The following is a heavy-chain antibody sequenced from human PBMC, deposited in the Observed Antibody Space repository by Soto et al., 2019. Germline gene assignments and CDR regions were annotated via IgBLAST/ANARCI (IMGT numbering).Heavy chain of an antibody. CDR2: INPNSGGT. D-gene: IGHD4-17*01. CDR3: ARAGTTVTTDPNYYYYYGMDV. J-gene: IGHJ6*02. CDR1: GYTFTGYY. Sequence: QVQLVQSGAEVKKPGASVKVSCKASGYTFTGYYMHWVRQAPGQGLEWMGWINPNSGGTNYAQKFQGRVTMTRDTSISTAYMELSRLRSDDTAVYYCARAGTTVTTDPNYYYYYGMDVWGQGTTVTVSS. V-gene: IGHV1-2*02.